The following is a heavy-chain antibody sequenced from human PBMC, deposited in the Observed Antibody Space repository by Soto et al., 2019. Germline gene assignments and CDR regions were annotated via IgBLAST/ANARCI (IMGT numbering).Heavy chain of an antibody. V-gene: IGHV4-59*08. CDR2: IYYRGNT. CDR3: ARQPGYYDILTGYSTYYFDH. J-gene: IGHJ4*02. D-gene: IGHD3-9*01. CDR1: GGSISSYY. Sequence: QVQLQESGPGLVKPSETLSLTCTVSGGSISSYYWNWIRQPPGKGLEWIGYIYYRGNTNYNPSLKSRVTISVDTSKNQFSLKLSSVTAADTAVYYCARQPGYYDILTGYSTYYFDHWGQGTLVTVSS.